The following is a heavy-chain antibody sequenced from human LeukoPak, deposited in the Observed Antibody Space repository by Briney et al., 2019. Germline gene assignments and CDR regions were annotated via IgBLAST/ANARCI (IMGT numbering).Heavy chain of an antibody. Sequence: SETLSLTCTVSGGSISSSSYYWGWIRQPPGKGLEWIGNGYYSGSTYYNPSLKSRVTISVDTSKNQFSLKLSSVTAADTAVYYCARDVQWVQARITIFGVVQPYYYYYYMDVWGKGTTVTVSS. V-gene: IGHV4-39*07. CDR1: GGSISSSSYY. CDR2: GYYSGST. D-gene: IGHD3-3*01. CDR3: ARDVQWVQARITIFGVVQPYYYYYYMDV. J-gene: IGHJ6*03.